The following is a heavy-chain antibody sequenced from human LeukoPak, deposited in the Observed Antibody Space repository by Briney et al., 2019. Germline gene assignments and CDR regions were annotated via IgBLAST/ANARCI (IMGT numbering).Heavy chain of an antibody. CDR1: VGSISSYY. D-gene: IGHD4/OR15-4a*01. Sequence: SETLSLTCTVPVGSISSYYWSWIRQPAGKGLEWVWRMYSGGTMYTSGSTNYNPSLRSRVTMSVDTSKNHMSLELSSVTAADTAVYYCAINYVSVMVWGQGTLVTVSS. CDR3: AINYVSVMV. CDR2: MYSGGTMYTSGST. V-gene: IGHV4-4*07. J-gene: IGHJ4*02.